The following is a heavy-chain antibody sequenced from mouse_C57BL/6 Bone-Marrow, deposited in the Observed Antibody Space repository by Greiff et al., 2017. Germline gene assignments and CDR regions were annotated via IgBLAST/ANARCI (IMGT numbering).Heavy chain of an antibody. V-gene: IGHV1-64*01. CDR3: AREGGIYYGYGGVAY. CDR2: IHPNSGST. D-gene: IGHD2-2*01. Sequence: QVQLQQPGAELVKPGASVKLSCKASGYTFTSYWMHWVKQRPGQGLEWIGMIHPNSGSTNYNEKFKSKATLTVDKSSSTAYMQLSSLTSEDSAVXYCAREGGIYYGYGGVAYWGQGTLVTVSA. CDR1: GYTFTSYW. J-gene: IGHJ3*01.